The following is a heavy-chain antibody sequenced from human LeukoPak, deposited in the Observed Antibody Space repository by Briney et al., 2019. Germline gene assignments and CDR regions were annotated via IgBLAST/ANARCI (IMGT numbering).Heavy chain of an antibody. D-gene: IGHD1-7*01. CDR2: IKQDGSER. CDR1: GFTFSDYW. Sequence: GESLRLSCAASGFTFSDYWMTWVRQAPGKGLEWVAHIKQDGSERYYGDSVKGRFTISRDNAKNLVYLQMSSLGAEDTAIYYCVRGWNYAFRFDYWGQGTLVTVSS. J-gene: IGHJ4*02. CDR3: VRGWNYAFRFDY. V-gene: IGHV3-7*01.